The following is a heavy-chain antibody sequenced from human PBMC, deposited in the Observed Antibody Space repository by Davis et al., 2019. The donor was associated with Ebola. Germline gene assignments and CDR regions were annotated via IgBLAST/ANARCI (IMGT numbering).Heavy chain of an antibody. Sequence: GESLKISCAASAFTFSSYAMSWVRQAPGKGLVWVSRINSDGSSTSYADSVKGRFTISRDNAKNTLYLQMNSLRAEDTAVYYCARAGENDYYDYWGQGTLVTVSS. CDR1: AFTFSSYA. CDR2: INSDGSST. D-gene: IGHD3-16*01. J-gene: IGHJ4*02. V-gene: IGHV3-74*01. CDR3: ARAGENDYYDY.